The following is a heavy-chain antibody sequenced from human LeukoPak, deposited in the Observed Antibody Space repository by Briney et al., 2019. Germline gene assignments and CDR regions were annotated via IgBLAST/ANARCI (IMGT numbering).Heavy chain of an antibody. CDR2: IYPGDSDT. CDR3: ARTYCGGDCYFPHYFDY. D-gene: IGHD2-21*01. CDR1: GYSFTSYW. J-gene: IGHJ4*02. Sequence: GESLKISCKGSGYSFTSYWIGWVRQMPGKGLEWMGIIYPGDSDTRYSPSFQGQVTISADKSISTAYLQWSSLKASDTAMYCCARTYCGGDCYFPHYFDYWGQGTLVTVSS. V-gene: IGHV5-51*01.